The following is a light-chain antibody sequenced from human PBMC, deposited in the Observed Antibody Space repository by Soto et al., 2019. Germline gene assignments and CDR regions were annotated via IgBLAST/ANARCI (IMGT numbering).Light chain of an antibody. Sequence: VLTQPASVSGSPGQSITISCTGTSSDVGSYNLVSWYQQHPGKAPKLMIYEGSKRPSGVSNRFSGPKSGNTASLTISGLQAEDEADYYCCSYAGSSTYVFGTGTKVTVL. V-gene: IGLV2-23*01. J-gene: IGLJ1*01. CDR1: SSDVGSYNL. CDR2: EGS. CDR3: CSYAGSSTYV.